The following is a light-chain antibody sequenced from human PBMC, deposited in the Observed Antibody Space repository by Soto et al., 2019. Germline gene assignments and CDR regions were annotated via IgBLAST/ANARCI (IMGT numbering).Light chain of an antibody. CDR1: QTIGIY. CDR3: QQSYSTPPYT. V-gene: IGKV1-39*01. CDR2: AAS. J-gene: IGKJ2*01. Sequence: DIQMTQSPSSLSASVGDRVTITCRASQTIGIYLNWYQQKPKTAPKLLIFAASILQRGVPSRFSGSGSGTDFTPTISTLQPEDVAIYYCQQSYSTPPYTFGQGTKMEIK.